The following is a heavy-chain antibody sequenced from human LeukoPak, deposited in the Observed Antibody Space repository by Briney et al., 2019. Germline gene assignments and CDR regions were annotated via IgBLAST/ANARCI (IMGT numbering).Heavy chain of an antibody. J-gene: IGHJ6*02. Sequence: GGSLRLSCAASGFTFSSYGMHWVRQAPGKGLEWVAVISYDGSNKYYADSVKGRFTISRDNSKNTLYLQMNSLRAEDTAVYYCAKDRAAIRIRAYYYYGMDVWGQGTTVTVSS. V-gene: IGHV3-30*18. D-gene: IGHD2-2*02. CDR1: GFTFSSYG. CDR2: ISYDGSNK. CDR3: AKDRAAIRIRAYYYYGMDV.